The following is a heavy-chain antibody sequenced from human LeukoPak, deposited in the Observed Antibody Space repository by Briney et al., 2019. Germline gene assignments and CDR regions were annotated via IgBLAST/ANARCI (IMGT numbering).Heavy chain of an antibody. V-gene: IGHV4-59*01. J-gene: IGHJ3*02. CDR2: IYYSGST. D-gene: IGHD3-3*01. CDR3: ARINFGVVIDDAFDI. CDR1: GGSISSYY. Sequence: SETLSLTCPVSGGSISSYYWSWIRQPPGKGLEWIGYIYYSGSTNYNPSLKSRVTISVDTSKNQFSLKLSSVTAADTAEYYCARINFGVVIDDAFDIWGQGTMVTVSS.